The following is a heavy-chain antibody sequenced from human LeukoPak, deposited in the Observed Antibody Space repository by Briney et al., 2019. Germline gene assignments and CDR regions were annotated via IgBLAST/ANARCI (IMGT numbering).Heavy chain of an antibody. D-gene: IGHD2-2*02. CDR2: ISYDGSNK. J-gene: IGHJ6*02. V-gene: IGHV3-30*04. CDR1: GFTFSSDV. CDR3: ARGRYCSTTNCYSYYYYYTMDV. Sequence: GRSLRLSCAASGFTFSSDVMHWVRQAPGKGLEWVAVISYDGSNKYYADSVKGRFTISRDNSRNTLYLQMNSLRAEDTAVYYCARGRYCSTTNCYSYYYYYTMDVWGQGTTVTVSS.